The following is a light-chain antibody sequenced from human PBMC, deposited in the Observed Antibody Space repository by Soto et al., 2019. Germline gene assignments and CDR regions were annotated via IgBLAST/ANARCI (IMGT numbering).Light chain of an antibody. CDR3: CSYAGSSDKYV. CDR2: DVT. V-gene: IGLV2-11*01. Sequence: QSVLTQPRSVSGSPRQSVTISCTGTSSDVGGNNYVSWYRHYPGKAPKLMIYDVTKRPSGVPDRFSGSKSGNTASLTISGLQAEDEADYYCCSYAGSSDKYVFGAGTKVTVL. J-gene: IGLJ1*01. CDR1: SSDVGGNNY.